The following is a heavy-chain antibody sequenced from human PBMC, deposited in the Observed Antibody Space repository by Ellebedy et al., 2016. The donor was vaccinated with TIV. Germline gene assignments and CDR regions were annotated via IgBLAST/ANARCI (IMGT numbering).Heavy chain of an antibody. Sequence: GESLKISCAASGFTFSDYYMSWIRQAQGKGLEWISYISTSSGTIYYADTVRGRFTISRDNGKNSLSLQMDSLRAEDTAVYYCARIGVGGLNDAFDMWGQGTMVTVSS. V-gene: IGHV3-11*04. J-gene: IGHJ3*02. CDR3: ARIGVGGLNDAFDM. CDR2: ISTSSGTI. CDR1: GFTFSDYY. D-gene: IGHD1-26*01.